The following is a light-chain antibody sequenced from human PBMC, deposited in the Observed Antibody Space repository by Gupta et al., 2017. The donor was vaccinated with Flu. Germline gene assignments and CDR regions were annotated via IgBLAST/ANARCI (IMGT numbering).Light chain of an antibody. J-gene: IGKJ2*01. CDR3: HQYYSTLRT. CDR2: WAS. V-gene: IGKV4-1*01. Sequence: DIVMTQSPDSLAVSLGERATINCKSSQSVLYSSNNKNYLAWYQQKPGQPPKMLIYWASTRESGVPDRFSGSGSGTDFTLTISSLQAEDVAVYYCHQYYSTLRTFGQGTKLEIK. CDR1: QSVLYSSNNKNY.